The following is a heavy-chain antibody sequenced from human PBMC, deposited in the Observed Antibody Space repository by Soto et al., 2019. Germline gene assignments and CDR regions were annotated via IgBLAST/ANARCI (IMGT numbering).Heavy chain of an antibody. Sequence: ASVKVSCKASGYTFTSYAMHWVRQAPGQRLEWMGWINAGNGNTKYSQKFQGRVTITRDTSASTAYMELSSLRSEDTAVYYCARSSVVVSAADYWGKGTLVTVSS. J-gene: IGHJ4*02. V-gene: IGHV1-3*01. CDR2: INAGNGNT. D-gene: IGHD2-21*01. CDR3: ARSSVVVSAADY. CDR1: GYTFTSYA.